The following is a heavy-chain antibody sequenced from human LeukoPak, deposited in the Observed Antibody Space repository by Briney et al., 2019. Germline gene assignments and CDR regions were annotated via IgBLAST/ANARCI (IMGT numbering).Heavy chain of an antibody. CDR1: GGSISSSSYY. CDR3: ARDPSRLYSSSWGWFDP. D-gene: IGHD6-13*01. J-gene: IGHJ5*02. Sequence: PSETLSLTCTVSGGSISSSSYYWGWIRQPPGKGLEWIGSIYYSGSTYYIPSLKSRVTISVDTSKNQFSLKLSSVTAADTAVYYCARDPSRLYSSSWGWFDPWGQGTLVTVSS. CDR2: IYYSGST. V-gene: IGHV4-39*07.